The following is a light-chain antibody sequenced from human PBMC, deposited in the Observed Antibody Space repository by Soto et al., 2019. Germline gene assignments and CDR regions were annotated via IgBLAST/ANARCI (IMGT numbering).Light chain of an antibody. J-gene: IGKJ3*01. CDR3: QQYGTSPPT. Sequence: EIVLTQSPGTLSLSPGERATLSCRASQSVSRNSLAWYQQKPRQAPRLLIYGASSRATDIPGRFSGSGSGTEFTLILSSLEPEDFAVYFCQQYGTSPPTFGHGTKVDMK. CDR1: QSVSRNS. CDR2: GAS. V-gene: IGKV3-20*01.